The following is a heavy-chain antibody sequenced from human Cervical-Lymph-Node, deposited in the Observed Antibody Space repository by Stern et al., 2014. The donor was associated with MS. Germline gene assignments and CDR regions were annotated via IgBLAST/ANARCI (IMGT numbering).Heavy chain of an antibody. Sequence: EVQLVVSGGGLIQPGGSLRLSCAASGITVSTDHMSWVRQAPGKGLEWVSAIETGGSTFYSSSVMGRFSISTDSSKNTLYLQRNSRRAEDTAVYYCARGGLLGWDFDGSAFDLWGQGTMVTVSS. CDR1: GITVSTDH. V-gene: IGHV3-53*01. J-gene: IGHJ3*01. D-gene: IGHD3/OR15-3a*01. CDR3: ARGGLLGWDFDGSAFDL. CDR2: IETGGST.